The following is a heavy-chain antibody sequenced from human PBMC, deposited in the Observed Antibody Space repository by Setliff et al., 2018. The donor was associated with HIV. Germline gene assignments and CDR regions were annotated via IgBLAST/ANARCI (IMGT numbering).Heavy chain of an antibody. CDR3: ATDPVDGSSY. CDR2: INAAGGNT. CDR1: GFPFSISP. V-gene: IGHV3-74*01. D-gene: IGHD3-10*01. J-gene: IGHJ4*02. Sequence: PGGSLRLSCAVSGFPFSISPMNWVRPPPGKGPVWLSRINAAGGNTNYVDSVKGRFTISRDNAGSTVYLQMSSLRAEDTAVYYCATDPVDGSSYWGQGTLVTVSS.